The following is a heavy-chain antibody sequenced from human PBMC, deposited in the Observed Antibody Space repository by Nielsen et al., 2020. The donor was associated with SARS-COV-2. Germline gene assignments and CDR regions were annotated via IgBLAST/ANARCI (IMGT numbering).Heavy chain of an antibody. CDR1: GFTFSSYA. Sequence: GGSLRLSCAASGFTFSSYAMSWVRQAPGKGLEWVSAISGSGGSTYYADSVKGRFTISRDNAKNSLYLQMNSLRAEDTAVYYCASHGGYDILTGYYFDYWGQGTLVTVSS. J-gene: IGHJ4*02. V-gene: IGHV3-23*01. CDR3: ASHGGYDILTGYYFDY. D-gene: IGHD3-9*01. CDR2: ISGSGGST.